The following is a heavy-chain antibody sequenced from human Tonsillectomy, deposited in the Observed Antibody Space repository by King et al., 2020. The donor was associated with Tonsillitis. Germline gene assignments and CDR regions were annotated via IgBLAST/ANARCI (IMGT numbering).Heavy chain of an antibody. D-gene: IGHD6-6*01. V-gene: IGHV3-30*03. J-gene: IGHJ3*01. CDR1: GFSFSTYD. CDR2: ISFDGRNQ. CDR3: SCIAARFV. Sequence: VQLVESGGGVVQPGRSLRLSCAASGFSFSTYDMHWVRQAPGKGLEWVAVISFDGRNQYYADSVKGRFTISRDNSKKTLFLQMNSLRVEDTAVYYCSCIAARFVWGQGTMVTVSA.